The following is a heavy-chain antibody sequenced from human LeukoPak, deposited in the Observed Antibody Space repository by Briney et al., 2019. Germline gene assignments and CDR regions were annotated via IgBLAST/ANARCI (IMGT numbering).Heavy chain of an antibody. V-gene: IGHV1-8*01. CDR1: GYTFTSYD. Sequence: ASVKVSCKASGYTFTSYDINWVRQATGQGLEWMGWMNPNSGNTGYAQKFQGRVTMTRNTSISTAYMELSSLRSEDTAVYYCARDYPSYSSSWFRGPYGMDVWGQGTTVTVSS. CDR3: ARDYPSYSSSWFRGPYGMDV. D-gene: IGHD6-13*01. CDR2: MNPNSGNT. J-gene: IGHJ6*02.